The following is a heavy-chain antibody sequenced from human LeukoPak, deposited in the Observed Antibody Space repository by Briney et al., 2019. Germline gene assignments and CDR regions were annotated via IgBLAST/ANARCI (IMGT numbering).Heavy chain of an antibody. V-gene: IGHV4-34*01. J-gene: IGHJ4*02. Sequence: KPSETLSLTCAVYGGSFSGYYWSWIRQPPGKGLEWIGEINHSGSTNYNPSLKSRVTISVDTSKNQFSLKLSSVTAADTAVYYCARGYYDSSGYPYYFDYWGQGTLVTVSS. D-gene: IGHD3-22*01. CDR2: INHSGST. CDR3: ARGYYDSSGYPYYFDY. CDR1: GGSFSGYY.